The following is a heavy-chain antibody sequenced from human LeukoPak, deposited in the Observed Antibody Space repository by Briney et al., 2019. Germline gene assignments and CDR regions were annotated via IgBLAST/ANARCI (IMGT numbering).Heavy chain of an antibody. D-gene: IGHD3-3*01. Sequence: SQTLSLTCTVSGGSISSGGYYWSWIRQPPGKGLEWIGYIYHSGSTYYNPSLKSRVTISVDTSKNQFSLKLSSVTAADTAVYYCAREGPHRTILDAFDIWGQGTMVTVSS. J-gene: IGHJ3*02. CDR3: AREGPHRTILDAFDI. CDR1: GGSISSGGYY. V-gene: IGHV4-30-2*01. CDR2: IYHSGST.